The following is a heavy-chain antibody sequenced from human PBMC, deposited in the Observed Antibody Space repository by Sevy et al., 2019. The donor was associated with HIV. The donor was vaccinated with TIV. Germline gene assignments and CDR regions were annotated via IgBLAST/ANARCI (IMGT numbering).Heavy chain of an antibody. D-gene: IGHD3-3*01. J-gene: IGHJ6*02. CDR1: GFTFRNYA. CDR3: VKDPDYDFWSGDYGMDV. CDR2: ISSYGGGT. Sequence: GGSLRLSCSASGFTFRNYAMNWVRQAPGKGLKYFSAISSYGGGTYYADSVRGRFTISRDNSKNTLYLQMRSLRVEDTAVYYCVKDPDYDFWSGDYGMDVWGQGTTVTVSS. V-gene: IGHV3-64D*06.